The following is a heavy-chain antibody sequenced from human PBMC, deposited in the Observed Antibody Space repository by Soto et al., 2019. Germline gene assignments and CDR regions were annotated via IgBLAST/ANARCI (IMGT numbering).Heavy chain of an antibody. V-gene: IGHV3-23*01. CDR2: ITDSGDDT. CDR3: AKLGSSSWSPHYYFDY. D-gene: IGHD2-2*01. CDR1: GFTFNNYA. Sequence: GGSLRLSCAASGFTFNNYAMGWVRQAPGKGPEWVSAITDSGDDTYYIDSVKGRFTISRDNSKSTLYLQMNSLRAEDTAIYYCAKLGSSSWSPHYYFDYWGQGTLVTVSS. J-gene: IGHJ4*02.